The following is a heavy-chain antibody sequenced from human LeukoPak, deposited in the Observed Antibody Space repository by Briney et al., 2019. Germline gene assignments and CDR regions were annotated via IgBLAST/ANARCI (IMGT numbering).Heavy chain of an antibody. V-gene: IGHV4-4*02. D-gene: IGHD3-3*01. Sequence: PSGTLSLTCAVSGGSISSSNWWSWVRQPPGKGLEWIGEIYHSGSTNYKPSLKSRVTISVDKSKNQFSLKLSSVTAADTAVYYCARQGYYDFWSGYYTYFDYWGQGTLVTVSS. J-gene: IGHJ4*02. CDR1: GGSISSSNW. CDR3: ARQGYYDFWSGYYTYFDY. CDR2: IYHSGST.